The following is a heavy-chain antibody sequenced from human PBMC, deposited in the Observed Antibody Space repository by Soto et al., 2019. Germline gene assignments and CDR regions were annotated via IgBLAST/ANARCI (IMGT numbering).Heavy chain of an antibody. CDR3: AVSMGTSPLASFDY. D-gene: IGHD3-10*01. V-gene: IGHV5-51*01. Sequence: PGESLKISCNGSGYSFINHWIGWVRQMPGKGLEWMGIIYPGDSHTRYSPSFQGQVTISADKSTSTAYLQWSSLKASDTAMYYCAVSMGTSPLASFDYWGQGTLVTVYS. CDR1: GYSFINHW. CDR2: IYPGDSHT. J-gene: IGHJ4*02.